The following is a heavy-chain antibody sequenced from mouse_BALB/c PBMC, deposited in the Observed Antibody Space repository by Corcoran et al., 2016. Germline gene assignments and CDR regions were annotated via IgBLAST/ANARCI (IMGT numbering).Heavy chain of an antibody. CDR1: GYSITSGYY. CDR2: ISYDGSN. V-gene: IGHV3-6*02. J-gene: IGHJ2*01. CDR3: ATLRRPFDY. Sequence: DVQLQESGPGLVKPSQSLSLTCSVTGYSITSGYYWNWIRQFPGNKLEWMGYISYDGSNNYNPSLKNQISITRDTSKNQCFLNVNSVTTEDTATYDCATLRRPFDYWGQGTTLTVSS. D-gene: IGHD1-2*01.